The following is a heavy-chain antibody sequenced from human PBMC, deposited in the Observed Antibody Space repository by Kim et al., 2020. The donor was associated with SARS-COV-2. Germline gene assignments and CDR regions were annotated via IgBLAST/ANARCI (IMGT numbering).Heavy chain of an antibody. Sequence: SQTLSLTCAISGDSVSSNSASWTWIRQSPSRGLEWLGRTYYRSKWSYDYAVSVKGRITISPDTSKNQFSLQLNSVTPEDTAVYYCVRAIRGSSNFNYWGQGTLVTVSS. J-gene: IGHJ4*02. CDR1: GDSVSSNSAS. CDR2: TYYRSKWSY. V-gene: IGHV6-1*01. CDR3: VRAIRGSSNFNY. D-gene: IGHD6-6*01.